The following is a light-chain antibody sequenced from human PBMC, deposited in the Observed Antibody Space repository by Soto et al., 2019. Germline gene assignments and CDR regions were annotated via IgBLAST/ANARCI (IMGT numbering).Light chain of an antibody. CDR3: SSYRDSSTV. V-gene: IGLV2-14*01. CDR2: EVT. Sequence: QSALTQPASVSGSPGQSITISCTGTSSDVGGYNYVSWYQQHPGKAPKLMIYEVTNRPSGVSNRFSGSKSGNTASLTISGLQAEDEADYYCSSYRDSSTVFGGGTKLTVL. CDR1: SSDVGGYNY. J-gene: IGLJ3*02.